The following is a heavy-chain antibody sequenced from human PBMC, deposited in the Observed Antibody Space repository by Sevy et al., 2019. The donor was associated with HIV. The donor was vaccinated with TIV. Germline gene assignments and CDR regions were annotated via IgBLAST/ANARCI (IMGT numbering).Heavy chain of an antibody. Sequence: GGSLRLSCAASGFTFTSYAMSWVRQAPGKGLEWVSSISGSHGTPYYADSVKGRFTISRDNSKNTLYLQMSSLRAEDTAVYYCAKSEWGNIGFCTRSGCYPFDYWGQGTLVTVSS. CDR2: ISGSHGTP. V-gene: IGHV3-23*01. D-gene: IGHD2-2*01. J-gene: IGHJ4*02. CDR1: GFTFTSYA. CDR3: AKSEWGNIGFCTRSGCYPFDY.